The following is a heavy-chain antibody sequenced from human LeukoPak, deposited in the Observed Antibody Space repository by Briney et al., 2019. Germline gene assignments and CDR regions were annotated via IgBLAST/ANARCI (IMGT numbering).Heavy chain of an antibody. CDR3: AKEKGYGYNHIDY. CDR1: GFPFSSYA. V-gene: IGHV3-23*01. D-gene: IGHD5-24*01. CDR2: ISGSGGST. J-gene: IGHJ4*02. Sequence: GGSLRLSCEASGFPFSSYAMNWVRQAPGKGLEWVSTISGSGGSTYYADSVKGRFTISRDKSKNTVYLQMNSLRAEDTAVYYCAKEKGYGYNHIDYWGQGTLVTVSS.